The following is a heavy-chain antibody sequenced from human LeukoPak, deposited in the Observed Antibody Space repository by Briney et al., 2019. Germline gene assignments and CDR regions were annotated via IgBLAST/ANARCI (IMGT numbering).Heavy chain of an antibody. CDR3: ARENWEEVFGAVTVD. CDR2: ISGSGGST. D-gene: IGHD3-3*01. J-gene: IGHJ4*02. CDR1: GFTFSSYA. Sequence: PGGSLRLSCAASGFTFSSYAMSWVRQAPGKGLEWVSAISGSGGSTYYADSVKGRFTISRDNSKNTLYLQMNSLRVEDTAVYCCARENWEEVFGAVTVDWGQGTLVTVSS. V-gene: IGHV3-23*01.